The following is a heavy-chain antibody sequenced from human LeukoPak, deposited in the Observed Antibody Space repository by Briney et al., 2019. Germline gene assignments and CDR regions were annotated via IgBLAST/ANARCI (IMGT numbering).Heavy chain of an antibody. D-gene: IGHD3-22*01. CDR2: IKGDGSHT. CDR3: AKGTYSSGYYFDY. Sequence: PGGSLRLSCAASGFTFRDYWMHWIRQAPGKGLVWVSRIKGDGSHTIYADSVKGRFTISRDNAKNTLYLQMNSLRAEDTAVYYCAKGTYSSGYYFDYWGQGTLVTVSS. J-gene: IGHJ4*02. V-gene: IGHV3-74*01. CDR1: GFTFRDYW.